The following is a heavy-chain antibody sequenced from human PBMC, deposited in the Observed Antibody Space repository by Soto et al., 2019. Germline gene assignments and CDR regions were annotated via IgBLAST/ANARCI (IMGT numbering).Heavy chain of an antibody. D-gene: IGHD3-9*01. CDR2: IYYSGST. CDR3: ARDRAYYDILTGYTPAYGMDV. V-gene: IGHV4-30-4*01. Sequence: QVQLQESGPGLVKPSQTLSLTCTVSGDSISNGDYYWNWIRQPPGKGLEWIGNIYYSGSTNCNPYLXXXFPISVDTSKXXFXRXXSSVTAADTAVYYCARDRAYYDILTGYTPAYGMDVWGQGTTVTVSS. CDR1: GDSISNGDYY. J-gene: IGHJ6*02.